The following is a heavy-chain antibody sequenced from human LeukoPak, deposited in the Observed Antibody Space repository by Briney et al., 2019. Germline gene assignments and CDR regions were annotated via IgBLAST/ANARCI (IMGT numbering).Heavy chain of an antibody. V-gene: IGHV4-39*01. J-gene: IGHJ5*02. D-gene: IGHD4-17*01. CDR1: GASISRSTYY. CDR3: TKNDVGDYGT. CDR2: VFRTGTA. Sequence: PSETLSLTCSVSGASISRSTYYWGWIRQPPGKGLEWIGSVFRTGTAYYNPSLRSRVTVSVDTSKNQFSLKLSSVTATDTAVYYCTKNDVGDYGTWGQGTLVIVPS.